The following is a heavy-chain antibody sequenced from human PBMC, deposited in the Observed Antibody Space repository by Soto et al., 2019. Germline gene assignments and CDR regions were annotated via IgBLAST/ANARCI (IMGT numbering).Heavy chain of an antibody. CDR3: ARENFGVIIHDAFDL. V-gene: IGHV4-39*07. CDR2: IYYSGST. CDR1: GGSISSSSYY. D-gene: IGHD2-8*01. J-gene: IGHJ3*01. Sequence: SETLSLTCTVSGGSISSSSYYWGWIRQPPGKGLEWIGSIYYSGSTYYNPSLKSRVTISVDTSKNQFSLKLSSVTAADTAVYYCARENFGVIIHDAFDLWGQGTMVTVSS.